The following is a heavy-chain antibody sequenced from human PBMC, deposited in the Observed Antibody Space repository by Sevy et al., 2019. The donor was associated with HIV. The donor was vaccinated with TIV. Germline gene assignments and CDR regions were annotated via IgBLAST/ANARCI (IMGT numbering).Heavy chain of an antibody. CDR2: ISSSGTET. V-gene: IGHV3-23*01. CDR1: GFIFTKYD. D-gene: IGHD6-19*01. J-gene: IGHJ4*02. CDR3: VKGGWGDY. Sequence: GGSLRLSCAASGFIFTKYDMNWDRQIPGEGPEWVAGISSSGTETYYTDSLKGRFTISRGNSVNTLYLQMNSLRDEDTAVCFCVKGGWGDYGGQGPGVTVSS.